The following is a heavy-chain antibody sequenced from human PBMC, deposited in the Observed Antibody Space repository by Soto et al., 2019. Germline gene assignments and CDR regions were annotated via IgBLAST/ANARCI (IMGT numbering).Heavy chain of an antibody. CDR1: ADTFTSYY. V-gene: IGHV1-46*01. D-gene: IGHD3-16*02. CDR3: ARLGLTFGGVIATNDY. Sequence: ASVKVSCKAPADTFTSYYIHWVRQAPGHGLEWMGIINPNGGSTRFAQTFQGRITMTTDTSTSTVYMELRSLRSEDTAMYYCARLGLTFGGVIATNDYWGQGTLVTVSS. J-gene: IGHJ4*02. CDR2: INPNGGST.